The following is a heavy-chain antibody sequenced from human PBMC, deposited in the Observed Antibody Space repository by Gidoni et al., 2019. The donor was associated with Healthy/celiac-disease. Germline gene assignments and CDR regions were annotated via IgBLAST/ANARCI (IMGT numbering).Heavy chain of an antibody. Sequence: EVQLLESGGGWVQPGGSLRLSCAASGFTFSSYAMSWVRQAPGKGLEWVSAISGSGGSTYYADSVKGRFTISRDNSKNTLYLQMNSLRAEDTAVYYCANAFHDSSGYYYDPDAFDIWGQGTMVTVSS. CDR1: GFTFSSYA. D-gene: IGHD3-22*01. J-gene: IGHJ3*02. CDR3: ANAFHDSSGYYYDPDAFDI. V-gene: IGHV3-23*01. CDR2: ISGSGGST.